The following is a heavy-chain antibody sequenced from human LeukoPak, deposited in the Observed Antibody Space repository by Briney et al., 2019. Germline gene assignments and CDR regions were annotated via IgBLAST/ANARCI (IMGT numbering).Heavy chain of an antibody. CDR1: GGSISSRSYY. J-gene: IGHJ4*02. V-gene: IGHV4-39*01. CDR2: IYYSGST. Sequence: SETLSLTCTVSGGSISSRSYYWGWIRQPPGKGLEWIGSIYYSGSTYYNPSLKSRVTISVDTSKNQFSLKLSSVTAADTAVYYCARLGDRGYDSGGDYWGQGTLVTVSS. CDR3: ARLGDRGYDSGGDY. D-gene: IGHD5-12*01.